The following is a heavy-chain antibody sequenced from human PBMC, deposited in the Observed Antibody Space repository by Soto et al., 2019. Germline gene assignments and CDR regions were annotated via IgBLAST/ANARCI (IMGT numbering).Heavy chain of an antibody. Sequence: SQTLSLTCTVSGGSISSGFYYWSWIRQHPGEGLEWIGYIYYSGSTYYSPSLKSRVTTSVDTSKNQFSLKLSSVTAADTVVYYCARGLCGRGNWCDPWGQGTLVTVSS. J-gene: IGHJ5*02. CDR3: ARGLCGRGNWCDP. CDR2: IYYSGST. V-gene: IGHV4-31*03. CDR1: GGSISSGFYY. D-gene: IGHD3-16*01.